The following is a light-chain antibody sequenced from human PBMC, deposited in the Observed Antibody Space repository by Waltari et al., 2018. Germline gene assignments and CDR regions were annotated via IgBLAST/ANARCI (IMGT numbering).Light chain of an antibody. CDR3: SSYAGADYHYV. CDR1: SNDVGGYNC. V-gene: IGLV2-8*01. J-gene: IGLJ1*01. CDR2: EVT. Sequence: QSALTQPPSASGSPGQSVTISCTGTSNDVGGYNCVSWYQQHPGKVPKLTIYEVTKRPSGVPDLFSGSKSGNTASLTISGLQAEDEADYYCSSYAGADYHYVFGTGTKVTVL.